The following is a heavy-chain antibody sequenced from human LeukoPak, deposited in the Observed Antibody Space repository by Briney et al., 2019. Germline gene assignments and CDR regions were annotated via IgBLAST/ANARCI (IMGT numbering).Heavy chain of an antibody. Sequence: ASVKVSCKASGYSFTGHYMHWVRQAPGQGLEWMGWINPKSGGTNYAQKFQGRVTMTRDTSISTAYMDMSSLRSDDTAVYYCARDKRAVRGVISYYYYYYMDVWGKGTTVTISS. CDR2: INPKSGGT. CDR1: GYSFTGHY. J-gene: IGHJ6*03. CDR3: ARDKRAVRGVISYYYYYYMDV. V-gene: IGHV1-2*02. D-gene: IGHD3-10*01.